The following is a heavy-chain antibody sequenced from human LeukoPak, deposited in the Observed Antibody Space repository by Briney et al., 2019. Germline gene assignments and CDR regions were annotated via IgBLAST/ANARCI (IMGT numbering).Heavy chain of an antibody. CDR3: AKDATRKDPAYFDY. J-gene: IGHJ4*02. D-gene: IGHD6-6*01. CDR1: GFTFSSYG. Sequence: GRSLRLSCAASGFTFSSYGMHWFRQAPGKGLEWVAVISYDGSNKYYADSVKGRFTISRDNSKNTLYLQMNSLRAEDTAVYYCAKDATRKDPAYFDYWGQGTLVTVSS. CDR2: ISYDGSNK. V-gene: IGHV3-30*18.